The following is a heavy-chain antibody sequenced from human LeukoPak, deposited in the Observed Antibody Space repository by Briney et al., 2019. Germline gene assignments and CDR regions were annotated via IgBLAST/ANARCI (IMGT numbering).Heavy chain of an antibody. J-gene: IGHJ6*02. CDR1: GGSISSYY. V-gene: IGHV4-4*07. CDR2: IYTSGST. CDR3: ATEGYYYGMDV. Sequence: SETLSLTCTVSGGSISSYYWSWIWQPAGKGLEWIGRIYTSGSTNYNPSLKSRVTMSVDTSKNQFSLKLSSVTAADTAVYYCATEGYYYGMDVWGQGTTVTVSS.